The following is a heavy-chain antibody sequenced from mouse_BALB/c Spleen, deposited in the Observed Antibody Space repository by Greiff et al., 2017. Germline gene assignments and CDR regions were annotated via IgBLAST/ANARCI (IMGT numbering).Heavy chain of an antibody. Sequence: EVKLEESGGGLVKPGGSLKLSCAASGFTFSSYTMSWVRQTPEKRLEWVATISSGGSYTYYPDSVKGRFTISRDNAKNTLYLQMSSLKSEDTAMYYCTIYGSSFAYWGQGTLVTVSA. CDR2: ISSGGSYT. V-gene: IGHV5-6-4*01. CDR1: GFTFSSYT. D-gene: IGHD1-1*01. J-gene: IGHJ3*01. CDR3: TIYGSSFAY.